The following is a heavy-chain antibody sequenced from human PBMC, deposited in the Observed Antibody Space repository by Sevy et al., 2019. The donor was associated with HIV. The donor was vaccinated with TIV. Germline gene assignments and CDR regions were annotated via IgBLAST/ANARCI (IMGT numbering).Heavy chain of an antibody. V-gene: IGHV3-30-3*01. Sequence: GGSLRLSCAASGFTFSSYAMHWVRQAPGKGLEWVAVISYDGSNKYYADSVRGRFTISRDNSKNTLYLQMNSLRAEDTAVYYCASIYYDFWSGYYDPLDYWGQGTWSPSPQ. CDR2: ISYDGSNK. CDR1: GFTFSSYA. CDR3: ASIYYDFWSGYYDPLDY. D-gene: IGHD3-3*01. J-gene: IGHJ4*02.